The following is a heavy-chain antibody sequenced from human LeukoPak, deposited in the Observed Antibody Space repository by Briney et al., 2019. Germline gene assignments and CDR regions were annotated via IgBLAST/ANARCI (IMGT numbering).Heavy chain of an antibody. J-gene: IGHJ6*03. Sequence: ASVKVSRKASGYTFTSYGISWVRQAPGQGLEWMGWISAYNGNTNYAQKLQGRVTMTTDTSTSTAYMELRSLRSDDTAVYYCARVLVGSYYYYYMDVWGKGTTVTVSS. CDR2: ISAYNGNT. CDR1: GYTFTSYG. D-gene: IGHD1-26*01. V-gene: IGHV1-18*01. CDR3: ARVLVGSYYYYYMDV.